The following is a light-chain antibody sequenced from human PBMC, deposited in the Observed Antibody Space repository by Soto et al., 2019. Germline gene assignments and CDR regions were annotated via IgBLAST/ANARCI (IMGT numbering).Light chain of an antibody. CDR1: QSVSRN. CDR3: QQYNNWPYT. V-gene: IGKV3-15*01. CDR2: AAS. Sequence: EIVMTQSPATLSLSPGERATLSCRASQSVSRNLAWYQQQPGQAPRLLIYAASTRATCIPARFSGSGAGTAFTLTISSRQSEDFAVYYCQQYNNWPYTFGEGTKLEIK. J-gene: IGKJ2*01.